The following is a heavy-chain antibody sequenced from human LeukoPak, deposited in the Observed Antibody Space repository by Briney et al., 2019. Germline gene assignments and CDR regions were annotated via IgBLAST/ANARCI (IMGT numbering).Heavy chain of an antibody. Sequence: ASVKVSCKASGYTFTSYDINWVRQATGQGLEWMGWMNPNSGNTGYAQKFQGRVTMTRDTSISTAYMELSSLSSVDTAVYYCARRRSSELGAIPPNWFDPWGQGTLVTVSS. J-gene: IGHJ5*02. CDR1: GYTFTSYD. CDR3: ARRRSSELGAIPPNWFDP. CDR2: MNPNSGNT. D-gene: IGHD7-27*01. V-gene: IGHV1-8*01.